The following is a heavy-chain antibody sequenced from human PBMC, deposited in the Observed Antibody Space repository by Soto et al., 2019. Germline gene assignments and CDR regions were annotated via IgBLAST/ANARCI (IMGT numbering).Heavy chain of an antibody. CDR1: GFTFSSYA. V-gene: IGHV3-23*01. D-gene: IGHD2-2*01. CDR3: AKPRYCSSTSCYYYFDY. Sequence: GSLRLSCAASGFTFSSYAMSWVRQAPGKGLEWVSAISGSGGSTYYADSVKGRFTISRDNSKNTLYLQMNSLRAEDTAVYYCAKPRYCSSTSCYYYFDYWGQGTLVTVSS. CDR2: ISGSGGST. J-gene: IGHJ4*02.